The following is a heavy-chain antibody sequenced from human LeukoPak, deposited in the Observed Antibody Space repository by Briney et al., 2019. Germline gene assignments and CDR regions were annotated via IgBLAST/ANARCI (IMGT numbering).Heavy chain of an antibody. Sequence: GGSLRLSCEASGFTFSNYWMHWVRQAPGKGLMWVSQISTDGSQTFYADSVKGRFTISRDNAKNTLFLQMDSLRPEDTAVYYCVRSLRSADFWGLGTLVTVSS. CDR1: GFTFSNYW. CDR3: VRSLRSADF. V-gene: IGHV3-74*01. J-gene: IGHJ4*02. CDR2: ISTDGSQT.